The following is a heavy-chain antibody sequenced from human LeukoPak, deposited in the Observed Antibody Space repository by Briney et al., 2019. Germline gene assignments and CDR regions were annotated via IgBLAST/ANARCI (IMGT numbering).Heavy chain of an antibody. Sequence: SETLSLTCSVYGESLSAFYWSWIRQPPGKGLEWIAEINHSGGAKYNPSLKSRVTISVDTSKKQFSLKMTYVSAADTAVYYCATGRGMDVWGQGTTVTVSS. J-gene: IGHJ6*02. V-gene: IGHV4-34*01. CDR2: INHSGGA. CDR1: GESLSAFY. CDR3: ATGRGMDV.